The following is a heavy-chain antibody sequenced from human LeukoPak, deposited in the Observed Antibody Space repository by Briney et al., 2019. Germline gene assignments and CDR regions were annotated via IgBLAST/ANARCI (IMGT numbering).Heavy chain of an antibody. Sequence: PSETLSLTCAVYGGSFSGYYWSWIRQPPGKGLEWIGEINHSGSTNYNPSLKSRVTISVDTSKNQFSLKLSSVTAADTAVYYCASQRRGYCSSTSCPWWGQGTLVTVSS. J-gene: IGHJ4*02. CDR2: INHSGST. D-gene: IGHD2-2*03. CDR3: ASQRRGYCSSTSCPW. V-gene: IGHV4-34*01. CDR1: GGSFSGYY.